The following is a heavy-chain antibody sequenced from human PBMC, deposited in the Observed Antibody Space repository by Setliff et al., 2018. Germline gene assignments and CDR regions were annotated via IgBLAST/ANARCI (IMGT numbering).Heavy chain of an antibody. CDR3: ARSSAPIKRDYMDV. J-gene: IGHJ6*03. D-gene: IGHD2-2*02. V-gene: IGHV3-48*03. CDR2: ISSDVRTV. CDR1: GFTFSTYE. Sequence: PGGSLRLSCAASGFTFSTYEMNWVRQAPGKGLEWVSYISSDVRTVFYADSVKGRFTISRDNAKNSLYLQMNSLRADDAAVYYCARSSAPIKRDYMDVWGKGTTVTVSS.